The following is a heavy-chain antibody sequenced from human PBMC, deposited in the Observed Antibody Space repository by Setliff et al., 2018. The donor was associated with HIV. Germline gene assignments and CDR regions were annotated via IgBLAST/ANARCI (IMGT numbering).Heavy chain of an antibody. CDR1: GFTFSSYS. Sequence: LRLSCAASGFTFSSYSMSWFCQAPGKGLEWVSSISSSSSYIYYAATVKGRFTISRNNAKNSPNLQMNILRAEDTAVYYCANSPPEYDILTGWPEYFDYWGQGTLVTVSS. V-gene: IGHV3-21*01. J-gene: IGHJ4*02. CDR3: ANSPPEYDILTGWPEYFDY. D-gene: IGHD3-9*01. CDR2: ISSSSSYI.